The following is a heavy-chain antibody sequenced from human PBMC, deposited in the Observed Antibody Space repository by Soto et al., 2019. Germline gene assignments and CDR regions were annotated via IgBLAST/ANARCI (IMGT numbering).Heavy chain of an antibody. Sequence: SETLSLTCAVYGGSFSGYYWSWIRQPPGKGLEWIGEINHSGSTNYNPSLRSRVTISVDTSKNQFSLKLSSVTAADTAVYYCARGLTIFGFDYWGQGTLVTVSS. CDR3: ARGLTIFGFDY. CDR2: INHSGST. V-gene: IGHV4-34*01. J-gene: IGHJ4*02. CDR1: GGSFSGYY. D-gene: IGHD3-3*01.